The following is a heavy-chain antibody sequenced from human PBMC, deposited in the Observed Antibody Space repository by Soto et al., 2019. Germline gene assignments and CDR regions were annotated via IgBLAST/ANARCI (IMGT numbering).Heavy chain of an antibody. D-gene: IGHD3-22*01. CDR1: GGSISSGGYY. V-gene: IGHV4-31*03. J-gene: IGHJ3*02. Sequence: QVQLQESGPGLVKPSQTLSLTCTVSGGSISSGGYYWSWIRQHPGKGLEWIGYIYYSGSTYYNPSLKSRVTISVDSSKNQFSLKLSSVTAADTVVYYCARGTRLYYYDSSGYYSGAFDIWGQGTMVTVSS. CDR2: IYYSGST. CDR3: ARGTRLYYYDSSGYYSGAFDI.